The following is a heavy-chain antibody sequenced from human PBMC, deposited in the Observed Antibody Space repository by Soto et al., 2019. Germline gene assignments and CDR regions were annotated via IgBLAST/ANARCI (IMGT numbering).Heavy chain of an antibody. V-gene: IGHV1-2*02. D-gene: IGHD6-13*01. CDR3: ARMGQQLDWDNDYGMDV. Sequence: ASVKVSCKASGYTFTGYYMHWVRQAPGQGLEWMGWINPNSGGTNYAQKFQGRVTMTRDTSISTAYMELSRLRSDDTAVYYCARMGQQLDWDNDYGMDVWGQGTTVTVSS. CDR2: INPNSGGT. CDR1: GYTFTGYY. J-gene: IGHJ6*02.